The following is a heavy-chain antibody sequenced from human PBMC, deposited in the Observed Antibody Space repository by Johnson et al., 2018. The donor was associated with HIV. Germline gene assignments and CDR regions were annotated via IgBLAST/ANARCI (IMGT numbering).Heavy chain of an antibody. CDR2: ISYDGSNK. J-gene: IGHJ3*02. V-gene: IGHV3-30*03. CDR1: GFTFSSYG. Sequence: QVQLVESGGGVVQPGRSLRLSCAASGFTFSSYGIHWVRQAPGKGLEWVAVISYDGSNKYYADSVKGRFTISRDNSKKTLYMQMNSLRAVDTAVFYCAREGRDYGSSGYYYEAAFDIWGQGTMLTVSS. CDR3: AREGRDYGSSGYYYEAAFDI. D-gene: IGHD3-22*01.